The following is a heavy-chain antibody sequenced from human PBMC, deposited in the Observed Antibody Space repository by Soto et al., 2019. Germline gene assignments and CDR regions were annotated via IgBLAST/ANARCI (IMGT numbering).Heavy chain of an antibody. D-gene: IGHD3-16*01. CDR3: AKERYGGGQFDL. CDR1: CGSIISGDYS. J-gene: IGHJ4*02. V-gene: IGHV4-30-2*01. CDR2: ITPGGPT. Sequence: PSETLSLTCAFSCGSIISGDYSWNWIRQPPGKGVEWIAYITPGGPTLYHPSLRSRVTISMDTSKNQSSLRLTSVTAADTAVYYCAKERYGGGQFDLWGQGTLVTVSS.